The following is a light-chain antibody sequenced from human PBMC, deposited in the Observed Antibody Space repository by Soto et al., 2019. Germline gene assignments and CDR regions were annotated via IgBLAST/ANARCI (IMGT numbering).Light chain of an antibody. V-gene: IGLV3-1*01. Sequence: SYELTHPPSVSVSPGQTASITCSGDKLGDKYACWYQQKPGQSPVLVIYQDSKRPSGIPERFSGSNSGNTATLTIRGTQAMDEADYYCQAWDSSLVVFGGGTTLTVL. CDR1: KLGDKY. CDR3: QAWDSSLVV. J-gene: IGLJ2*01. CDR2: QDS.